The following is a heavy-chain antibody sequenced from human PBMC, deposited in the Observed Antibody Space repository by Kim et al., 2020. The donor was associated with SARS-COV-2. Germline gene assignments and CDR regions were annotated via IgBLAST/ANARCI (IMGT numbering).Heavy chain of an antibody. D-gene: IGHD3-16*01. CDR3: VRGYAGGPFDL. Sequence: GGSLRLSCAASGFTFDDYGMSWVRQAPGKGLGWVSGINRNSDSTGYADSVKGRFTISRDNAKNSLFLQMNSPRAEDTALYHCVRGYAGGPFDLWGPGTL. V-gene: IGHV3-20*01. CDR2: INRNSDST. J-gene: IGHJ4*02. CDR1: GFTFDDYG.